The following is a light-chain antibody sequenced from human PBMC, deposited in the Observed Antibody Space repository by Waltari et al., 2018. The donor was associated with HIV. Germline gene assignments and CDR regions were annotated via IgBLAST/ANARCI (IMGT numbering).Light chain of an antibody. CDR1: DMGSKN. CDR3: QVWDSSTGV. J-gene: IGLJ3*02. CDR2: RDT. Sequence: SYDLTQPLSVSVALGQTARITCGGNDMGSKNVHWYHQRPGQPPLLVIYRDTSRPSGIPERFSGSNSGNAAILTVTRVPAEDEGDYYCQVWDSSTGVFGGGTNLTVL. V-gene: IGLV3-9*01.